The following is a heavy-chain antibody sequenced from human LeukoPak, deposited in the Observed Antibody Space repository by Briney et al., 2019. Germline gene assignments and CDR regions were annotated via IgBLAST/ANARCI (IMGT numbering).Heavy chain of an antibody. CDR2: ITGSDDST. D-gene: IGHD3-22*01. CDR1: KFTFSSYA. V-gene: IGHV3-23*01. J-gene: IGHJ5*02. Sequence: GGSLRLSCAASKFTFSSYAMNWVRQAPGKELEWVSTITGSDDSTFYADSVKGRFTISRDNSKNRLFLQMNSLRAEDTAVYYCARDYYDSSGYHNWFDPWGQGTLVTVSS. CDR3: ARDYYDSSGYHNWFDP.